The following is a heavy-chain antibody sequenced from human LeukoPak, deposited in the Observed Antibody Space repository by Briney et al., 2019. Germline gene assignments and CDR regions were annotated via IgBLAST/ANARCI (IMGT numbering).Heavy chain of an antibody. V-gene: IGHV3-48*04. CDR1: GFTFSTYN. CDR2: ISTSSSTM. D-gene: IGHD3-3*01. CDR3: ARETYNDFWSGLNWFDP. J-gene: IGHJ5*02. Sequence: GGSLRLSCIASGFTFSTYNMNWVRQAPGKGLEWVSYISTSSSTMYYADSVRGRFTVSRDNAKKSLSLQMNSLRVEDTAIYYCARETYNDFWSGLNWFDPWGQGTLVTVSS.